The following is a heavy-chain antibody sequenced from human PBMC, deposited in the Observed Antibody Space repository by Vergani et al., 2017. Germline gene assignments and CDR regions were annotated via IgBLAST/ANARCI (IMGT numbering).Heavy chain of an antibody. J-gene: IGHJ5*01. V-gene: IGHV3-23*01. D-gene: IGHD6-6*01. CDR3: AKGDRLEARDNWFDS. CDR2: ISGGGDTN. Sequence: EVQLLESGGDLVQPGGSLRLSCAASGFTFNHYAMTWVRQAPGMGLEWISTISGGGDTNHYADSVKGRFTISRDNYKSTLYLQIKSLRAEDTAVYYCAKGDRLEARDNWFDSWGQGSQVTVSS. CDR1: GFTFNHYA.